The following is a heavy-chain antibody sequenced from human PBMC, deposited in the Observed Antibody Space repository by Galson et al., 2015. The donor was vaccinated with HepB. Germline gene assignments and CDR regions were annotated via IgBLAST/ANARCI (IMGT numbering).Heavy chain of an antibody. CDR3: AKDNTSYYFDY. Sequence: QSGAEVKKPGESLRISCKGSGYSFTSYWISWVRQMPGKGLEWMGRIDPSDSYTNYSPSFQGHVTISADKSISTAYLQWNSLRAEDTAVYYCAKDNTSYYFDYWGQGTLVTVSS. D-gene: IGHD2/OR15-2a*01. CDR1: GYSFTSYW. J-gene: IGHJ4*02. CDR2: IDPSDSYT. V-gene: IGHV5-10-1*01.